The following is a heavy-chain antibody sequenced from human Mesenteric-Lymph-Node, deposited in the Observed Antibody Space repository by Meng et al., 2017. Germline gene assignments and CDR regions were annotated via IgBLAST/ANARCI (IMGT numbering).Heavy chain of an antibody. CDR3: ARTNYGDYNWFDP. J-gene: IGHJ5*02. CDR1: GGSISSGGFY. V-gene: IGHV4-31*03. Sequence: QRRESGPGPVKPSQPLSLTCTVSGGSISSGGFYWSWIRQHPGKGLEWIGYIYYSGSTYYNPSLRSRVAISIDTSKNQFSLKLTSVTAADTAVYFCARTNYGDYNWFDPWGQGTLVTVSS. CDR2: IYYSGST. D-gene: IGHD4-17*01.